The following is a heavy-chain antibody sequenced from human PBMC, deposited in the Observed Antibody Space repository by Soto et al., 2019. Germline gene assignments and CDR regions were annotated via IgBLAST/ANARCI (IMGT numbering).Heavy chain of an antibody. D-gene: IGHD6-13*01. J-gene: IGHJ4*02. CDR1: GFTFSSYS. CDR2: ISSSSSYI. V-gene: IGHV3-21*01. CDR3: ASFGSSSWPHYYFDD. Sequence: GGSLRLSCAASGFTFSSYSMNWVRQAPGKGLEWVSSISSSSSYIYYADSVKGRFTISRDNAKNSLYLQMNSLRAEDTAVYYCASFGSSSWPHYYFDDWGQGTLVTVSS.